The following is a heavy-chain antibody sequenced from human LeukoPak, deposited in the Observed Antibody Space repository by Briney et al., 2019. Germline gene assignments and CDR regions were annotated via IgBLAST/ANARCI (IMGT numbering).Heavy chain of an antibody. D-gene: IGHD4-11*01. CDR2: IRQDGSQK. Sequence: PGGSLRLSCAASGFTFSSYWMSWVHQAPGKGLEWVATIRQDGSQKYYVDSVRGRFTISRDNAENSLYLQMNSLRAEDTAVYYCAREDQATVSEVGFDYWGQGTLVTVSS. J-gene: IGHJ4*02. CDR1: GFTFSSYW. V-gene: IGHV3-7*01. CDR3: AREDQATVSEVGFDY.